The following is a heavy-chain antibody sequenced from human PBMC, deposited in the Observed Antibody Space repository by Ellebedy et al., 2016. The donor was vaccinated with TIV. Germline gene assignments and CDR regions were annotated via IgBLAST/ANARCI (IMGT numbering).Heavy chain of an antibody. D-gene: IGHD6-13*01. CDR1: GGSFSGYY. Sequence: SETLSLTCAVYGGSFSGYYWSWIRQPPGKGLEWIGEINHSGSTNYNPSLKSRVTISVDTSKNQFSLKLSSVTAADTAVYYCARQWGYSSSWSPLGYWGQGTLVTVSS. V-gene: IGHV4-34*01. J-gene: IGHJ4*02. CDR3: ARQWGYSSSWSPLGY. CDR2: INHSGST.